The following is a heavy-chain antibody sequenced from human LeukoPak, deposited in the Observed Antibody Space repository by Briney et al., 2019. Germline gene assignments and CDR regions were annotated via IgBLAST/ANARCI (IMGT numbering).Heavy chain of an antibody. CDR1: GFTFSSYG. CDR3: AKGHRDCTSTSCYNRFDY. J-gene: IGHJ4*02. Sequence: PGGSLRLSCAASGFTFSSYGMHWVRQAPGKGLEWVAFIRYDGSNKYYADSVKGRFTISRDNSKNTLYLQMNSLRAEDTAVYYCAKGHRDCTSTSCYNRFDYWGQGTLVTVSS. V-gene: IGHV3-30*02. D-gene: IGHD2-2*02. CDR2: IRYDGSNK.